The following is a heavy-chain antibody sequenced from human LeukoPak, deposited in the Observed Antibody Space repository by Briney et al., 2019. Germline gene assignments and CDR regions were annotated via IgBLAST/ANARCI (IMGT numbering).Heavy chain of an antibody. CDR2: ISWSSGTI. CDR1: GFTFDDYA. CDR3: ARGNSGSYSQDWFDP. V-gene: IGHV3-9*03. J-gene: IGHJ5*02. D-gene: IGHD1-26*01. Sequence: GGSLRLSCAAAGFTFDDYAMHWVRQAPGRGLEWVSGISWSSGTIGYADSVKGRFTISRDNAKNSLYLQMSSLRAEDMAFYYCARGNSGSYSQDWFDPWGQGTLVTVSS.